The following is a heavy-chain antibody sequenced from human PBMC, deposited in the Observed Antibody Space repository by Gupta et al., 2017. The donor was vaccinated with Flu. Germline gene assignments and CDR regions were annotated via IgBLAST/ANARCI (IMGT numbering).Heavy chain of an antibody. CDR3: ARDFCSSTSCYSYYFDF. V-gene: IGHV3-33*01. Sequence: QVQLVESGGGVVQPGRPLRLSCAASGFTFSGNAMHWVRQAPGKGLEWVAIIWYDGSKEYYADSVKGRCSISRDNSRNTLYLQLNSLRAEDTAVYCCARDFCSSTSCYSYYFDFWGQGTLVTVSS. D-gene: IGHD2-2*01. CDR2: IWYDGSKE. CDR1: GFTFSGNA. J-gene: IGHJ4*02.